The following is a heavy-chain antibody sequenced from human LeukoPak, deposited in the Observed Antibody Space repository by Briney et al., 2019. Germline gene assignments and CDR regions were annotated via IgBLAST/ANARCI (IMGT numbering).Heavy chain of an antibody. CDR2: ISGSGGST. J-gene: IGHJ4*02. D-gene: IGHD6-13*01. Sequence: GGSLRLSCAASGFTFSRYWMSWVRQAPGKGLEWVSAISGSGGSTYYADSVKGRFTISRDNSKNTLYLQMNSLRAEDTAVYYCAKDKGIAAAHHSGYFDYWGQGTLVTVSS. CDR3: AKDKGIAAAHHSGYFDY. CDR1: GFTFSRYW. V-gene: IGHV3-23*01.